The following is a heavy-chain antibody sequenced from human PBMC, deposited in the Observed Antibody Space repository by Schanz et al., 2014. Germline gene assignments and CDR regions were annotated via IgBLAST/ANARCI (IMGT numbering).Heavy chain of an antibody. CDR3: VRDCNWGFDN. V-gene: IGHV3-48*02. CDR1: GFTFSSYW. J-gene: IGHJ4*02. Sequence: EVQLVESGGGFVQPGGSLRLSCAASGFTFSSYWMHWVRQAPGKGLVWISYIKISGDVFYTDSVKGRFTISRDNAKSSLYLQMSSLRDEDTAIYYCVRDCNWGFDNWGQGTLVTVSS. D-gene: IGHD7-27*01. CDR2: IKISGDV.